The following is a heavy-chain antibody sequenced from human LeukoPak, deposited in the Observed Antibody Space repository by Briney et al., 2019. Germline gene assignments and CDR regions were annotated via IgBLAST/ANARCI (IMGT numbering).Heavy chain of an antibody. J-gene: IGHJ5*02. CDR2: ISGSGGST. CDR1: GFTFSSYA. V-gene: IGHV3-23*01. D-gene: IGHD6-19*01. CDR3: AKEEEEQSVFT. Sequence: GGSLRLSCAASGFTFSSYAMSWLRQAPGQGLEWVSAISGSGGSTYYADSVKGRFTISRDNSKNTLYLQMNSLRAEDTAVYYCAKEEEEQSVFTWGQGTLVTVSS.